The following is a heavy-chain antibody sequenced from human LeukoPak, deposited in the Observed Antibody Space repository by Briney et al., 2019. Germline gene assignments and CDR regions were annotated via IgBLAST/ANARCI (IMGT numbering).Heavy chain of an antibody. CDR1: GGSIRNYY. V-gene: IGHV4-59*12. CDR2: IYYSGST. CDR3: ARINNYNLSGPLDY. Sequence: KSSETLSLTCTVSGGSIRNYYWSWIRQPPGKGLEWIGYIYYSGSTNYNPSLKSRVTLSVDTSKNQFSLKVRSVTAADTAVYYCARINNYNLSGPLDYWGQGTLVTVSS. D-gene: IGHD1-1*01. J-gene: IGHJ4*02.